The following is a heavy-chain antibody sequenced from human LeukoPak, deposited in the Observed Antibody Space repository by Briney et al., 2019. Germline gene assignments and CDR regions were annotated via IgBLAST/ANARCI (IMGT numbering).Heavy chain of an antibody. D-gene: IGHD3-3*01. V-gene: IGHV3-7*01. J-gene: IGHJ6*03. Sequence: GGSLRLSCAASGFTFSDHLMDWVRQAPGKGLEWVANIKQDGSEKYYVDSVKGRFTISRDNAKNSLYLQMNSLRAEDTAVYYCAKDRGDYDFWSGYDTYYYYMDVWGKGTTVTVSS. CDR3: AKDRGDYDFWSGYDTYYYYMDV. CDR2: IKQDGSEK. CDR1: GFTFSDHL.